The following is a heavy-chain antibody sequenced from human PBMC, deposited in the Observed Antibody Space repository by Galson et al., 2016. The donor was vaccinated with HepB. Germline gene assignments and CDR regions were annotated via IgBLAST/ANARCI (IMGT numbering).Heavy chain of an antibody. D-gene: IGHD3-10*01. CDR3: GKDWGSLWESSGKGMDV. J-gene: IGHJ6*02. V-gene: IGHV3-43*01. Sequence: SLRLSCAVSGFTFDDYTMHWVRQAPGKGLEWIYLISWDGRSPFYTDSVEGRFNISRDNRKNTIYLQMNSLTIDDTAVYYCGKDWGSLWESSGKGMDVWGQGTTVIVSS. CDR1: GFTFDDYT. CDR2: ISWDGRSP.